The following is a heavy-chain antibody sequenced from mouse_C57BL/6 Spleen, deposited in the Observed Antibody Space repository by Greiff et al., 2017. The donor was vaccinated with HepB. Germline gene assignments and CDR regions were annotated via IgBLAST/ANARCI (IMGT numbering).Heavy chain of an antibody. CDR1: GFSFTSYG. V-gene: IGHV2-6*01. Sequence: QVQLKESGPGLVAPSQSLSIPCTVSGFSFTSYGVDWVRQSPGQGLEWLGVIWGVGSTNYNSALKSRLSISTDNSKSQVCLKMNSLQTDYTAMYYGARNWDDYAMDYWGQGTSVTVSA. J-gene: IGHJ4*01. CDR2: IWGVGST. D-gene: IGHD4-1*01. CDR3: ARNWDDYAMDY.